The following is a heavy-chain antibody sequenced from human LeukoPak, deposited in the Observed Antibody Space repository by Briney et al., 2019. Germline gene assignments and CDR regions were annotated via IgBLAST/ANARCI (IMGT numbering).Heavy chain of an antibody. Sequence: ASVKVSCKASGYTFTGYYMHWVRQAPGQGLEWMGWINPNSGGTNYAQKFQGRVTMTRDTSISTAYMELSRLRSDDTAVCYCARVRVLRYFDWSRDYYFDYWGQGTLVTVSS. D-gene: IGHD3-9*01. CDR2: INPNSGGT. V-gene: IGHV1-2*02. J-gene: IGHJ4*02. CDR1: GYTFTGYY. CDR3: ARVRVLRYFDWSRDYYFDY.